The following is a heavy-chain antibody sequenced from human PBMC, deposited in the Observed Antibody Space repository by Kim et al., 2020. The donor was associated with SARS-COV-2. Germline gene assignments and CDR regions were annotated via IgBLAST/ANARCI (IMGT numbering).Heavy chain of an antibody. CDR1: GFTFSSYS. J-gene: IGHJ6*02. D-gene: IGHD3-10*01. Sequence: GGSLRLSCAASGFTFSSYSMNWVRQAPGKGLEWVSSISSSSSYIYYADSVKGRFTISRDNAKNSLYLQMNSLRAEDTAVYYCARERNQYYYGSGSYYNYYYGMDVWGQGTTVTVSS. CDR2: ISSSSSYI. CDR3: ARERNQYYYGSGSYYNYYYGMDV. V-gene: IGHV3-21*01.